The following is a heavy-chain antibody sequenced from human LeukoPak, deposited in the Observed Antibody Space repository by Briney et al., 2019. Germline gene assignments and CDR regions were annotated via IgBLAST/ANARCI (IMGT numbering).Heavy chain of an antibody. CDR2: ISNSGTII. J-gene: IGHJ4*02. D-gene: IGHD5-12*01. CDR3: ARGVATIGNDY. Sequence: GGSLRLSCAASGFTFSDYYMSWIRQAPGKGLEWVSYISNSGTIIYYADSVKGRFTISRDNAKNSVYLQMNSLRAEDTAVYYCARGVATIGNDYWGQGTLVTVSS. V-gene: IGHV3-11*04. CDR1: GFTFSDYY.